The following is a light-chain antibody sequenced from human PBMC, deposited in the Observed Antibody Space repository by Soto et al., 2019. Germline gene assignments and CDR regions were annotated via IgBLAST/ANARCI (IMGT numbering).Light chain of an antibody. CDR3: SSYVRSSPIV. V-gene: IGLV2-23*02. Sequence: QSALTQPASVSGSPGQSVTISCTGSSSDVGSVSWYQQHPGKGPKFMLYEVTKRPAGVSNRFSGSKSGNTAFLTISELQPEDEADYYCSSYVRSSPIVFGGGTKVTVL. J-gene: IGLJ2*01. CDR1: SSDVGS. CDR2: EVT.